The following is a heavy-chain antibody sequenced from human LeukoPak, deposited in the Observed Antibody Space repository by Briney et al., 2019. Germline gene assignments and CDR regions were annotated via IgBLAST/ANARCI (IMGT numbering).Heavy chain of an antibody. D-gene: IGHD3-16*01. J-gene: IGHJ4*02. CDR1: GGTFSSYA. CDR2: IIPILGIA. Sequence: SVKVSCKASGGTFSSYAISWVRQAPGQGLEWMGRIIPILGIANYAQKFQGRVTITADKSTSTAYMELSSLRSEDTAVYYCASDTTFRGVTFVYWRQGTLVTVSS. V-gene: IGHV1-69*04. CDR3: ASDTTFRGVTFVY.